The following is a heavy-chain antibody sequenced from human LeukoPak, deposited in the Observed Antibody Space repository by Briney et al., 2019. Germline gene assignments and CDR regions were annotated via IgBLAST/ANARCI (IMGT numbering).Heavy chain of an antibody. V-gene: IGHV4-61*02. J-gene: IGHJ5*02. CDR2: IYTSGST. Sequence: PSETLSLTCTVSGGSISSGSYYWSWIRQPAGKGLEWIGRIYTSGSTNYNPSLKSRVTISVDTSKNQFSLKLSSVTAADTAVYYCARALQDDWSRWYPSRPNVNWFDPWGQGTLVTVSS. CDR3: ARALQDDWSRWYPSRPNVNWFDP. D-gene: IGHD6-13*01. CDR1: GGSISSGSYY.